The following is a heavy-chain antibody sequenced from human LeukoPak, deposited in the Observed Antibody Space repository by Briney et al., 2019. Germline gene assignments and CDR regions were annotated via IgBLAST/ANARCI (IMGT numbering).Heavy chain of an antibody. J-gene: IGHJ6*03. D-gene: IGHD3-9*01. Sequence: LAGGSLRLSCAASGFTFSSFAISWVRQAPGKGLEWVSVIYPGGTTKYVGSVKGRFTIFRDNSKNTLFLQMTGLRVDDTAVYYCARNYFDETYYHYYVDAWGTGTRVTVSS. CDR2: IYPGGTT. V-gene: IGHV3-53*01. CDR3: ARNYFDETYYHYYVDA. CDR1: GFTFSSFA.